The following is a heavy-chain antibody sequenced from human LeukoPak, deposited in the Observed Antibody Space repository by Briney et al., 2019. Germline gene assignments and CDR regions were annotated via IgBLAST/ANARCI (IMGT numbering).Heavy chain of an antibody. D-gene: IGHD5-18*01. V-gene: IGHV3-7*03. CDR2: INQHGNER. CDR1: GFTFTSYW. J-gene: IGHJ3*02. CDR3: TRSKRVQLWLYAFDI. Sequence: PGGSLRLSCAASGFTFTSYWMTWVRQAPGKGLEWVATINQHGNERYYVDSVKGRFTISRDNAQNSLYLQMNSLRAEDTAVYYCTRSKRVQLWLYAFDIWGQGTMVTVSS.